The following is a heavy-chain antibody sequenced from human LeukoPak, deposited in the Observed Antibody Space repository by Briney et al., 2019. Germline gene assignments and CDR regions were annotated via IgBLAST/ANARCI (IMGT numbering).Heavy chain of an antibody. CDR2: INQDGSEK. CDR3: ASPRSGY. Sequence: GGPLRLSCVASGFTFSSYWMSWVRQAPGKGLEWVANINQDGSEKYYVDSVKGRFTISRDNAKNSLYLQMNSLRAEDTAVYYCASPRSGYWGQGALVTVSS. V-gene: IGHV3-7*01. CDR1: GFTFSSYW. J-gene: IGHJ4*02.